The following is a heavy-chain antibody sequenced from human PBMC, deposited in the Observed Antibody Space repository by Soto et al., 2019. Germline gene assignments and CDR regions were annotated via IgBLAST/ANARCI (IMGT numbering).Heavy chain of an antibody. CDR3: ARQGYSSGWYCDY. J-gene: IGHJ4*02. CDR2: IYYSGST. Sequence: QLQLQESGPGLVKPSETLSLTCTVSGASISSSSSYWGWFARPQGKGLGWIGSIYYSGSTYYNPSLKSRVTISVDTSKNQFSLKLSSVTAADTAVYYCARQGYSSGWYCDYWGQGTLVTVSS. V-gene: IGHV4-39*01. CDR1: GASISSSSSY. D-gene: IGHD6-19*01.